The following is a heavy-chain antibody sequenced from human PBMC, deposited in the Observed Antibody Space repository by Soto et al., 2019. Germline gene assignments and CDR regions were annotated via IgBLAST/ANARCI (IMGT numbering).Heavy chain of an antibody. J-gene: IGHJ4*02. Sequence: GGPLRLSCASSGLTFRDCQMSWIRQAPGKGLEWISYISQSGNVIYYADSVKGRFTISRDDAKKSLYLEMNSLRAEDTAIYYCLTKKDVLTGYLDYWGQGTQVTVSS. D-gene: IGHD3-9*01. CDR2: ISQSGNVI. CDR3: LTKKDVLTGYLDY. CDR1: GLTFRDCQ. V-gene: IGHV3-11*01.